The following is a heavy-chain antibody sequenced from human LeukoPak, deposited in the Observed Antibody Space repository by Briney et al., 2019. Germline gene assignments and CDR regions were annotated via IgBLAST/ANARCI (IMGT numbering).Heavy chain of an antibody. Sequence: SETLSLTCTVSGGSISSYYWSWIRQPPGKGQEWIGYMHYSGSTKYNPSLKSRVTTSVDTSKNQFSLKLSSVTAADTAVYYCARGDSSGYYLVYWGQGTLVTVSS. CDR3: ARGDSSGYYLVY. V-gene: IGHV4-59*01. J-gene: IGHJ4*02. D-gene: IGHD3-22*01. CDR2: MHYSGST. CDR1: GGSISSYY.